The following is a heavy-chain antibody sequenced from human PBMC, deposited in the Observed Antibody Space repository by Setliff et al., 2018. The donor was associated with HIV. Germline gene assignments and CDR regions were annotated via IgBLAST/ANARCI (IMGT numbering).Heavy chain of an antibody. Sequence: PSETLSLTCSVSGGSVGSGSYYWSWIRQSPGKGLGWLGYIYYSGSTTYNPSLRSRVTISIDTSKNQFSLNLRSVTAADTAVYYCARDPPGYGDSKDYWGQGKLVTV. CDR2: IYYSGST. CDR1: GGSVGSGSYY. J-gene: IGHJ4*02. CDR3: ARDPPGYGDSKDY. D-gene: IGHD4-17*01. V-gene: IGHV4-61*01.